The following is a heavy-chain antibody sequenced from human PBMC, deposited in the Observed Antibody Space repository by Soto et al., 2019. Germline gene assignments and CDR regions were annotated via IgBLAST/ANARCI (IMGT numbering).Heavy chain of an antibody. J-gene: IGHJ6*03. D-gene: IGHD2-2*01. V-gene: IGHV1-18*01. CDR2: ISAYNGNT. Sequence: ASVKVSCKASGYTFTSYGISWVRQAPGQGLEWMGWISAYNGNTNYAQKLQGRVTMTTDTSTSTGYMELRSLRSDDTAVYYCARDSTAFCTTSSCYPTYYHYYYMDVWGEGTTVTVSS. CDR3: ARDSTAFCTTSSCYPTYYHYYYMDV. CDR1: GYTFTSYG.